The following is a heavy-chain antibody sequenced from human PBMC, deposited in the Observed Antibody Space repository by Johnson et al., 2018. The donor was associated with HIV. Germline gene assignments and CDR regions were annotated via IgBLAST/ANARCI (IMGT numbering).Heavy chain of an antibody. V-gene: IGHV3-9*01. CDR2: ISWNSGSI. J-gene: IGHJ3*02. CDR1: GFTFDDYA. CDR3: AKVQLVRTFDAFDI. D-gene: IGHD6-13*01. Sequence: VQLVESGGGLVQPGRSLRLSCAASGFTFDDYAMHWVRQAPGKGLEWVSGISWNSGSIGYADSVKGRFTISRDNAKNSLYLQMNSLRAEDTALYYCAKVQLVRTFDAFDIWGEGARVT.